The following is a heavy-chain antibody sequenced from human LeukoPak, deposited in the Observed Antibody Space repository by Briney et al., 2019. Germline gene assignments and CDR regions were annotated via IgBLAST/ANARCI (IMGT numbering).Heavy chain of an antibody. Sequence: GGSLRLSCAASGFTFNSYGMHWVRQAPGKGLEWVAVISYDGSNKYYADSVKGRFTISRDNSKNTLYLQMNSLRAEDTAVYYCAKVSRWGTRTAHFDYWGQGTLVTVSS. V-gene: IGHV3-30*18. D-gene: IGHD1-14*01. J-gene: IGHJ4*02. CDR1: GFTFNSYG. CDR3: AKVSRWGTRTAHFDY. CDR2: ISYDGSNK.